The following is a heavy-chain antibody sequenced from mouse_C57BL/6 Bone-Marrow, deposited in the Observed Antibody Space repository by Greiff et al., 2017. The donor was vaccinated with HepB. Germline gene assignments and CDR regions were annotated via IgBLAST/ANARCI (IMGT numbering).Heavy chain of an antibody. CDR3: TRGDDNSDDGGAMDY. Sequence: VQLQQPGAELVRPGASVTLSCKASGYTFTGYEMHWVKQTPVHGLEWIGAIDPETGGTAYNQKFKGKAILTADKSSSTAYMELRSLTSEDSAVYYGTRGDDNSDDGGAMDYWGQGTSVTVAS. CDR1: GYTFTGYE. V-gene: IGHV1-15*01. J-gene: IGHJ4*01. CDR2: IDPETGGT. D-gene: IGHD2-12*01.